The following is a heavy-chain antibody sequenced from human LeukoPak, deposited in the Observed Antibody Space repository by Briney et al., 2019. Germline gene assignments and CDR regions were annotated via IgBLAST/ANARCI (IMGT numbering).Heavy chain of an antibody. D-gene: IGHD3-9*01. CDR2: IKQDGSEE. CDR3: ARDGFILTGYSFDY. J-gene: IGHJ4*02. V-gene: IGHV3-7*01. Sequence: GGSLRLSYAASGFTFSSYWMSWVRQAPGKGLEWVANIKQDGSEEYYVDSVKGRFTISRDNAKNSLYLQMNSLRAEDTAVYYCARDGFILTGYSFDYWGQGTLVTVSS. CDR1: GFTFSSYW.